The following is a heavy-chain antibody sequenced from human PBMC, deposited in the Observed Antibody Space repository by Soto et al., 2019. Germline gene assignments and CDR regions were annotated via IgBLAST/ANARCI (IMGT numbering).Heavy chain of an antibody. D-gene: IGHD2-15*01. CDR3: ARVYCSGGRCYPIDY. Sequence: ASVKVSCKASGYTFTSYYMHWVRQAPGQGLEWMGIINPSGGSTSYAQKFQGRVTMTRDTSTSTVYMELSSLRSEDTAVYYCARVYCSGGRCYPIDYWGQGTLVTVSS. CDR1: GYTFTSYY. CDR2: INPSGGST. J-gene: IGHJ4*02. V-gene: IGHV1-46*03.